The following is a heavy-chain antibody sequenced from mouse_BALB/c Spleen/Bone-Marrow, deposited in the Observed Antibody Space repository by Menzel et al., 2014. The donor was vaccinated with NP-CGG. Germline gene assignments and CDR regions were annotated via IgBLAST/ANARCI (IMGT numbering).Heavy chain of an antibody. Sequence: EVQGVESGGGLVKLGGSLKLSCAASGFTFSSYYMSWVRRTPEKRLELVAAINSNGGSTYYPDTVKGRFTISRNNAENTLYLQMSSLKSEDTALFYCAGFYYGNSWYFDVWGAGTTVTVSS. D-gene: IGHD2-1*01. CDR2: INSNGGST. CDR3: AGFYYGNSWYFDV. V-gene: IGHV5-6-2*01. CDR1: GFTFSSYY. J-gene: IGHJ1*01.